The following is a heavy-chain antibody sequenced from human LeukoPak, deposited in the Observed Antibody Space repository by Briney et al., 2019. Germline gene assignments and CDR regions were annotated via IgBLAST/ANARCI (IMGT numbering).Heavy chain of an antibody. CDR3: ARQEIGRRSFDP. J-gene: IGHJ5*02. Sequence: GGSLRLSCAASGFTFSSYAMHWVRQAPGKGLEWVAVISYDGSNECYADSVRGRFPISRDNSKNTLYLQMNSLRAEDTAVYYCARQEIGRRSFDPWGQGTLVTVPS. CDR1: GFTFSSYA. D-gene: IGHD3/OR15-3a*01. CDR2: ISYDGSNE. V-gene: IGHV3-30*04.